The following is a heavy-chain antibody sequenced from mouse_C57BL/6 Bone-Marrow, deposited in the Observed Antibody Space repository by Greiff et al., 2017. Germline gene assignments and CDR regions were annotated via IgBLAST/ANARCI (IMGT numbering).Heavy chain of an antibody. CDR2: IYPGSGNT. CDR1: GYTFTDYS. V-gene: IGHV1-76*01. J-gene: IGHJ1*03. CDR3: ERGDYGSSYWYFDV. D-gene: IGHD1-1*01. Sequence: VQLQQSGAELVKPGASVKLSCKASGYTFTDYSINWVKQRPGQGLEWIARIYPGSGNTYYNEKFKGKATLTAEKSSSTAYMQLSSLTSEDSAVYFCERGDYGSSYWYFDVWGTGTTVTVSS.